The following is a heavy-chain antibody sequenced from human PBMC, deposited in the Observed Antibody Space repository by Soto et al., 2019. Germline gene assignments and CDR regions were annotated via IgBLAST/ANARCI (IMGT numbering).Heavy chain of an antibody. V-gene: IGHV3-74*01. CDR1: GFTFSMYW. CDR3: TRGPRPSSVGTGAF. D-gene: IGHD3-10*01. J-gene: IGHJ4*02. Sequence: GGSLRLSCTASGFTFSMYWMHWVRQVPGKGPEWVSRISDDGSRADYADSVKGRFTISRDNAKNTLYLEMHVLRADDTAVCYCTRGPRPSSVGTGAFWGQGTPVTVSS. CDR2: ISDDGSRA.